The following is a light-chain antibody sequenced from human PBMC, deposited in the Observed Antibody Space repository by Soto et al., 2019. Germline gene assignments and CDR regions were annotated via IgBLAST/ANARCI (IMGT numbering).Light chain of an antibody. Sequence: DIQMTQSPSSLSASVRDRVIIACRASPRIGTYVNWYQQKPGKAPNLLIYDASNLYSGVPSRFSGSGSGTDFTLTISSLQPEDFATYYCQQSYNSPRNTFGQGTRLEIK. V-gene: IGKV1-39*01. CDR3: QQSYNSPRNT. J-gene: IGKJ5*01. CDR2: DAS. CDR1: PRIGTY.